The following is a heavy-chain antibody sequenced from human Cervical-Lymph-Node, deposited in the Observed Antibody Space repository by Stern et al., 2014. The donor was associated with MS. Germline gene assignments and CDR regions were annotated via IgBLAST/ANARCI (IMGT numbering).Heavy chain of an antibody. Sequence: QEQLQQWGAGLLKPSETLSLTCGVHGGSLSDYYWTWIRQAPGKGLEWIGEVSHRGRPNYNRSFKSRVTRSIAWSKNSFSLRLTSVTAADTGVYYCAREDTMAQLWSWFDPWGQGSLVTVSS. J-gene: IGHJ5*02. D-gene: IGHD1-1*01. CDR2: VSHRGRP. CDR3: AREDTMAQLWSWFDP. V-gene: IGHV4-34*01. CDR1: GGSLSDYY.